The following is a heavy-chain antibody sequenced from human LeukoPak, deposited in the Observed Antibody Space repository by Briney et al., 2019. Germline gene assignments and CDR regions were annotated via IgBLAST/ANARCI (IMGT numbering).Heavy chain of an antibody. CDR2: INQDGSEK. J-gene: IGHJ4*02. Sequence: PGGSLRLSCAASGFTFSSYRMSWVRQAPGKGLEWVANINQDGSEKDYVDSVKGRFTISRDNAKNSHYPQMNSLRAEDTAVYYCAKGPWLAYPYYFDYWGQGTLVTVSS. V-gene: IGHV3-7*01. D-gene: IGHD6-19*01. CDR1: GFTFSSYR. CDR3: AKGPWLAYPYYFDY.